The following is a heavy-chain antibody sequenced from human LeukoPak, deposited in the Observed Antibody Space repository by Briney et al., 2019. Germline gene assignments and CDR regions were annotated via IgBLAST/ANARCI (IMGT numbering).Heavy chain of an antibody. V-gene: IGHV1-8*01. Sequence: GASVKVSCKASGYTFTSYDINWVRQATGQGLEWMGWMNPNSGNTGYVQKFQGRVTMTRNTSISTAYMELSSLRSEDTAVYYCARDYGPYYYDSSGYYSPYYFDYWGQGTLVTVSS. CDR2: MNPNSGNT. D-gene: IGHD3-22*01. J-gene: IGHJ4*02. CDR1: GYTFTSYD. CDR3: ARDYGPYYYDSSGYYSPYYFDY.